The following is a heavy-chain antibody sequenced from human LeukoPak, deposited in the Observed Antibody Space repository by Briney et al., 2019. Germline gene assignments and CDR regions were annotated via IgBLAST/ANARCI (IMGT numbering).Heavy chain of an antibody. J-gene: IGHJ5*02. Sequence: SETLSLTCAVYGGSFSGYYWSWIRQPPGKGLEWIGEINHSGSTNYNPSLKSRVTISVDTSKNQFSLKLSSVTAADTAVYYCAILLWSQDWFDPSGQGTLVTVFS. CDR1: GGSFSGYY. CDR2: INHSGST. CDR3: AILLWSQDWFDP. D-gene: IGHD5-18*01. V-gene: IGHV4-34*01.